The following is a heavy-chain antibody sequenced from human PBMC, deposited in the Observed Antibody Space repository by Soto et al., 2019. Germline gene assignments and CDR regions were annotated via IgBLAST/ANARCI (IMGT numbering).Heavy chain of an antibody. CDR1: GFTFSNYA. Sequence: PGGSLRLSCAASGFTFSNYAISWVRQAPGKGLEWVSAFSGSGDNTFYADSVKGRFTVSRDNSKKTLYLQLNSLRDENTAVYYCARDAAELTVVTVGVFAFWLRGSVVSVSP. D-gene: IGHD3-22*01. CDR3: ARDAAELTVVTVGVFAF. CDR2: FSGSGDNT. J-gene: IGHJ5*01. V-gene: IGHV3-23*01.